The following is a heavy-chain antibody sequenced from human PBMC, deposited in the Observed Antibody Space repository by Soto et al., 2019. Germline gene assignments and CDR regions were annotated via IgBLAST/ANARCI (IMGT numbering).Heavy chain of an antibody. CDR1: GFTFSSYE. Sequence: PGGSLRLSXAASGFTFSSYEMNWVRQAPGKGLEWVSYISSSGSTIYYADSVKGRFTISRDNAKNSLYLQMNGLRAEDTAVYYCAREAIAVAGLYYYYYGMDVWGQGTTVTVSS. V-gene: IGHV3-48*03. J-gene: IGHJ6*02. CDR3: AREAIAVAGLYYYYYGMDV. D-gene: IGHD6-19*01. CDR2: ISSSGSTI.